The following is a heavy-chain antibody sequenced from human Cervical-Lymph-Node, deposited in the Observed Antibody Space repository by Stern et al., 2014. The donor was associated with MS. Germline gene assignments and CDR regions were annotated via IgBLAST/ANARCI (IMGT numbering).Heavy chain of an antibody. D-gene: IGHD2-21*01. CDR2: ILTLFGKP. V-gene: IGHV1-69*04. CDR3: ARVSRGPYCAGGCYSALDY. CDR1: GTFSSYC. Sequence: QDQLVQSGAEVKQPDSSVRVSCKISGTFSSYCAIWVRQAPGQRLDWIGTILTLFGKPKYAPKFHGSVTITAANYPNTVYLDLSSLGPDDTATYYCARVSRGPYCAGGCYSALDYWGQGTLVIVSS. J-gene: IGHJ4*02.